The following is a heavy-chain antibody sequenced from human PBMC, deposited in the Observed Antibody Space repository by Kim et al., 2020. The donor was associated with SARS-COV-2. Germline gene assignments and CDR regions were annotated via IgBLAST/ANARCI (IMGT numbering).Heavy chain of an antibody. V-gene: IGHV3-53*01. CDR3: ARGDTMVRGVIIR. Sequence: GGSLRLSCAASGFTVSSNYMSWVRQAPGKGLEWVSVIYSGGSTYYADSVTGRFTISRDNSKNTLYLQMNSLRAEDTAVYYCARGDTMVRGVIIRWGQGTLVTVSS. D-gene: IGHD3-10*01. CDR1: GFTVSSNY. J-gene: IGHJ4*02. CDR2: IYSGGST.